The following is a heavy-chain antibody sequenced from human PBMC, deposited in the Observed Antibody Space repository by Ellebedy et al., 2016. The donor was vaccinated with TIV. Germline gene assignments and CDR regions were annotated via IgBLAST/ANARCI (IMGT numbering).Heavy chain of an antibody. D-gene: IGHD6-19*01. CDR3: AKQWLNWYFDL. CDR2: ISYDGSNK. Sequence: GESLKISXAASGFTFSSYGMHWVRQAPGKGLEWVAVISYDGSNKYYADSVKGRFTISRDNSKNTLYLQMNGLRAEDTAVYYCAKQWLNWYFDLWGRGTLVTVSS. CDR1: GFTFSSYG. V-gene: IGHV3-30*18. J-gene: IGHJ2*01.